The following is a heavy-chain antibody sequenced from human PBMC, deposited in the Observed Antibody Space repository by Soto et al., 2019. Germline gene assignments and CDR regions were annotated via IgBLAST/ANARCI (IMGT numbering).Heavy chain of an antibody. D-gene: IGHD3-9*01. V-gene: IGHV4-34*01. Sequence: ETLSLTCAVYGGSFSGYYWSWIRQPPGKGLEWIGEIDHSGSTNYNPSLKSRVTISVDTSKNQFSLKLSSVTAADTAVYYCARGRHILTGYYRDLNYGMDVWGQGTTVTAP. CDR3: ARGRHILTGYYRDLNYGMDV. CDR1: GGSFSGYY. CDR2: IDHSGST. J-gene: IGHJ6*02.